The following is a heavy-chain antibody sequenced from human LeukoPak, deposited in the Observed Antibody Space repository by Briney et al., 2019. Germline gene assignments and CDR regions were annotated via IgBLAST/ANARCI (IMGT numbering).Heavy chain of an antibody. J-gene: IGHJ3*02. CDR2: IKQDGSEK. CDR3: ARTYDFGRGPPGDAFDN. Sequence: GGSLRLSCAASGFTFSSYSMNWVRQAPGKGLEWVANIKQDGSEKYYVDSVKGRFTISRDNAKNSLYLQMNSLRAEDTAVYYCARTYDFGRGPPGDAFDNWGPGTWVIVSA. CDR1: GFTFSSYS. D-gene: IGHD3-3*01. V-gene: IGHV3-7*01.